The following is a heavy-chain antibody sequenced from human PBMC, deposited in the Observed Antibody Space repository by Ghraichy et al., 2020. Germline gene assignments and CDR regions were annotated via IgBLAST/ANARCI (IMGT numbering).Heavy chain of an antibody. D-gene: IGHD2-8*01. Sequence: GGSLRLSCAASGFTFSSYSMNWVRQAPGKGLEWVSSISSSSSYIYYADSVKGRFTISRDNAKNSLYLQMNSLRAEDTAVYYCARVACTNGVCYKAAFDIWGQGTMVTVSS. CDR3: ARVACTNGVCYKAAFDI. V-gene: IGHV3-21*01. CDR2: ISSSSSYI. J-gene: IGHJ3*02. CDR1: GFTFSSYS.